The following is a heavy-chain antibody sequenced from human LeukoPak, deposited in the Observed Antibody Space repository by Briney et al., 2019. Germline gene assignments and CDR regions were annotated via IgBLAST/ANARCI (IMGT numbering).Heavy chain of an antibody. CDR2: ISAYNGNT. CDR1: GYTFTSYG. Sequence: ASVKVSCKASGYTFTSYGISWVRQAPGQGLEWMGWISAYNGNTNYAQKLQGRVTMTTDTSTSTAYMELRSLRSDDTAVYYCARDLWYYYDSSGYTDYWGQGTLVTVSS. D-gene: IGHD3-22*01. J-gene: IGHJ4*02. V-gene: IGHV1-18*01. CDR3: ARDLWYYYDSSGYTDY.